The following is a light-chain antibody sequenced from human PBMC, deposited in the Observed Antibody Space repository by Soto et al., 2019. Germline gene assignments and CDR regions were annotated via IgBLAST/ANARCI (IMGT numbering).Light chain of an antibody. CDR1: NIGSRS. CDR2: NDN. J-gene: IGLJ2*01. Sequence: SYELTQPPSVSVAPGQTARTTCGGNNIGSRSVLWYQQKPGQAPVLVVYNDNDRPSGIPERFSGSNSGNTATLTISRVEAGDEADYYCQVWDRSSDHVVFGGGTKLTVL. CDR3: QVWDRSSDHVV. V-gene: IGLV3-21*02.